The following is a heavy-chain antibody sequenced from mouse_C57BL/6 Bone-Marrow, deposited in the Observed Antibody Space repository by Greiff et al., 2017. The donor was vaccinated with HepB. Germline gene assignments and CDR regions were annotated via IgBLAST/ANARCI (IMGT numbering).Heavy chain of an antibody. D-gene: IGHD1-2*01. CDR3: ARPSHYYGGMDY. CDR1: GYAFSSYW. J-gene: IGHJ4*01. CDR2: IYPGDGDT. V-gene: IGHV1-80*01. Sequence: LVESGAELVKPGASVKISCKASGYAFSSYWMNWVKQRPGKGLEWIGQIYPGDGDTNYNGKFKGKATLTADKSSSTAYMQLSSLTSEDSAVYFCARPSHYYGGMDYWGRGTSVTVSS.